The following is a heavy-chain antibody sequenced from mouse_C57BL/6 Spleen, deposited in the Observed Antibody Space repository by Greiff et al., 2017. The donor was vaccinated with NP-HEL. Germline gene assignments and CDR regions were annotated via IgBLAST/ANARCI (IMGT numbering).Heavy chain of an antibody. CDR3: ARRQEGLLLRYYALDY. CDR2: ILPGSGST. D-gene: IGHD1-1*01. V-gene: IGHV1-9*01. J-gene: IGHJ4*01. CDR1: GYTFTGYW. Sequence: QVQLQQSGAELMKPGASVKLSCKATGYTFTGYWIEWVKQRPGHGLEWIGEILPGSGSTNYNEKFKGKATFTADTSSNTAYMQLSSLTTEDSAIYYCARRQEGLLLRYYALDYWGQGTSVTVSS.